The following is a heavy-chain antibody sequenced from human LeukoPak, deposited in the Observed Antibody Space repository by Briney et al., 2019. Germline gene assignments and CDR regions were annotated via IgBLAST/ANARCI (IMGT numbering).Heavy chain of an antibody. J-gene: IGHJ6*02. CDR1: GGSISSYY. Sequence: SETLSLTCTVSGGSISSYYWSWIRQPPGKGLEWIGYIYYSGSTNYNPSLKSRVTISVDTSKNQFSLKLSSVTAADTAVYYCARGVAVAGTSYYYYYGMDVWGQGTTVTVSS. D-gene: IGHD6-19*01. CDR2: IYYSGST. CDR3: ARGVAVAGTSYYYYYGMDV. V-gene: IGHV4-59*01.